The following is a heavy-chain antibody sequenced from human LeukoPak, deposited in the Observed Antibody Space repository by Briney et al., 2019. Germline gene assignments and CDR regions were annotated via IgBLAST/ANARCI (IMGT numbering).Heavy chain of an antibody. D-gene: IGHD3-16*01. V-gene: IGHV3-23*01. CDR3: AKGPQGD. CDR2: IDSGGGT. CDR1: GFTFRNYA. J-gene: IGHJ4*02. Sequence: PGGSLRLSCAASGFTFRNYAMSWVRQAPGKGLEWVSAIDSGGGTYCANSVKGRFTISRDNSKNTLYLQLSSLRVEDTAVYYCAKGPQGDWGQGALVTVSS.